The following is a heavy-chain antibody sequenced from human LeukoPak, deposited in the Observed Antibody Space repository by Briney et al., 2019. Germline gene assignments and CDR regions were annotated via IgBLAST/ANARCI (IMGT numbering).Heavy chain of an antibody. V-gene: IGHV3-20*04. CDR3: AREYSKLPVTTSWYFDL. D-gene: IGHD4-17*01. J-gene: IGHJ2*01. CDR1: GFTFDDYG. Sequence: PGGSLRLSCAASGFTFDDYGMSWVRQAPGKGLEWVSGINWNGGSTGYADSVKGRFTISRDNAKNSLYLQMNSLRAEDTALYYCAREYSKLPVTTSWYFDLWGRGTQVTVSS. CDR2: INWNGGST.